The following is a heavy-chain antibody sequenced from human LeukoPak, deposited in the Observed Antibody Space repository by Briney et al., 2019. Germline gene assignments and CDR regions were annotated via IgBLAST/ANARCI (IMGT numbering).Heavy chain of an antibody. V-gene: IGHV3-21*01. CDR3: ARAPIAAAGTGYYYMDV. D-gene: IGHD6-13*01. CDR1: GFTFSSYS. J-gene: IGHJ6*03. Sequence: GGSLRLSCAASGFTFSSYSMNWVRQARGKGLEWVSSISSSSSYIYYADSVKGRFTISRDNAKNSLYLQMNSLRAEDTAVYYCARAPIAAAGTGYYYMDVWGKGTTVTVSS. CDR2: ISSSSSYI.